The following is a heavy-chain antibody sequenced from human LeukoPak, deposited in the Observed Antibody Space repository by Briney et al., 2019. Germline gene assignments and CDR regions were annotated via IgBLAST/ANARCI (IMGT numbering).Heavy chain of an antibody. CDR2: IHHSGST. J-gene: IGHJ3*02. D-gene: IGHD6-19*01. CDR1: GGSIVTTTFY. Sequence: SETLSLTCSVSGGSIVTTTFYWGWVRQPPGKGLEWIGIIHHSGSTYYSSSLKSRVTISIDTSKNTLSLKLNSVTAADTAVYYCARDRLRLLPAFDIWGQGTMVTVSS. V-gene: IGHV4-39*07. CDR3: ARDRLRLLPAFDI.